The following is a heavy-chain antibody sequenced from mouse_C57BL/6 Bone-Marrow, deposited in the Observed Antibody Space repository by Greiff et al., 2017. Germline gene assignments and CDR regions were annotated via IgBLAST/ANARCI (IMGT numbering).Heavy chain of an antibody. Sequence: VQLQQSGAELVRPGASVKLSCTASGFNIKDDYTHWVKQRPEQGLEWIGWIDPEIGDTEYASKFQGKATITSDTSSNTAYLQLSSLTSEDTAVYYCSSFDGNYFDFWGRGTPLTGAS. CDR1: GFNIKDDY. D-gene: IGHD2-3*01. J-gene: IGHJ2*01. CDR3: SSFDGNYFDF. V-gene: IGHV14-4*01. CDR2: IDPEIGDT.